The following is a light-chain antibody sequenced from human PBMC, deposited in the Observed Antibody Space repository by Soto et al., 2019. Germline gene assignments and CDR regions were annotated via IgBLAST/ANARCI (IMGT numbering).Light chain of an antibody. V-gene: IGLV1-40*01. CDR1: SSNIGAGYD. J-gene: IGLJ2*01. Sequence: QSVLTQPPSVSGAPGQRVTISCTGSSSNIGAGYDVHWYQHLPGTAPKLLIYYNTNRPSGVPDRFSGSKSGTSASPAITGLQAEDEADYYCQSYDSSLSGVVFGGGTKLTVL. CDR2: YNT. CDR3: QSYDSSLSGVV.